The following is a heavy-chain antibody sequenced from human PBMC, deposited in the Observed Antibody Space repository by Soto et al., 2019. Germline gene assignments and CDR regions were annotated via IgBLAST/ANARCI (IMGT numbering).Heavy chain of an antibody. CDR2: INPNSGGT. V-gene: IGHV1-2*04. J-gene: IGHJ4*01. CDR1: GSIFSSRY. D-gene: IGHD3-16*01. Sequence: ASVRSAWRASGSIFSSRYMQWLRQPPGQELGWMGWINPNSGGTNYAQKFQGWVTMTRDTSISTAYMEVSRLRSDDTAVYFCARDANYAYASSALAHRGHGALVTVS. CDR3: ARDANYAYASSALAH.